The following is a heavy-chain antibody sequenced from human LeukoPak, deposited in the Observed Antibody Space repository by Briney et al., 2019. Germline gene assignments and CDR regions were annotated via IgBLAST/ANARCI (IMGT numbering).Heavy chain of an antibody. D-gene: IGHD2-2*01. CDR1: GYTFTGYY. CDR2: INPNSGGT. Sequence: ASLKVSCKASGYTFTGYYMNWVRQAPGQGLEWMGWINPNSGGTNYAQKFQGRVTMTKDTSISTAYMELSRLRSDDTAVYYCAGGSVLTYCSSTSCYDPRFDIWGQGTMVTVSS. V-gene: IGHV1-2*02. CDR3: AGGSVLTYCSSTSCYDPRFDI. J-gene: IGHJ3*02.